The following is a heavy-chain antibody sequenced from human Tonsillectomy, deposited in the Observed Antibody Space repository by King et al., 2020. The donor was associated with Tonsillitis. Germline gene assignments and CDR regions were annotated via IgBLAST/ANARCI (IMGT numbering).Heavy chain of an antibody. V-gene: IGHV1-2*02. J-gene: IGHJ5*02. Sequence: QLVQSGTEVKRPGASVKVSCQASGYTFSGCYIHWVRQAPGQGLEWMGWINPHNGLTKYAQKFQDRVTITRDTSADTANMELTRLGSDDTAVYYCARDSIVGGESMSWFDLWGQGTLVTVSS. CDR1: GYTFSGCY. CDR3: ARDSIVGGESMSWFDL. D-gene: IGHD2-21*01. CDR2: INPHNGLT.